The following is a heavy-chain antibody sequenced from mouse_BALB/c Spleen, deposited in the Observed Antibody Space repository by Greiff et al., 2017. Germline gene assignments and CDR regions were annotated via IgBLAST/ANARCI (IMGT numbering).Heavy chain of an antibody. J-gene: IGHJ4*01. CDR3: ARAEKLGGYVDY. CDR1: GYSITSDYA. D-gene: IGHD3-1*01. CDR2: ISYSGST. Sequence: VQLQQSGPGLVKPSQSLSLTCTVTGYSITSDYAWNWIRQFPGNKLEWMGYISYSGSTSYNPSLKSRISITRDPSKNQFFLQLNSVTTEDTATYYCARAEKLGGYVDYWGQGTSVTVSS. V-gene: IGHV3-2*02.